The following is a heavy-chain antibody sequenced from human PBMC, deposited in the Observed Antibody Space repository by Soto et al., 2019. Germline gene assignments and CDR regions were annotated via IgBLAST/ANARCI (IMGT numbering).Heavy chain of an antibody. CDR1: GFTFTSSA. V-gene: IGHV1-58*02. Sequence: GASVKVSCEASGFTFTSSAMQWARQARGQRLEWIGWIVVGSGNTNYAQKFQERVTITRDMSTSTAYMELSGLRSEDTAVYYCARDDCISTSCPVDYYYGMDVWGQGTTVTV. D-gene: IGHD2-2*01. CDR2: IVVGSGNT. J-gene: IGHJ6*02. CDR3: ARDDCISTSCPVDYYYGMDV.